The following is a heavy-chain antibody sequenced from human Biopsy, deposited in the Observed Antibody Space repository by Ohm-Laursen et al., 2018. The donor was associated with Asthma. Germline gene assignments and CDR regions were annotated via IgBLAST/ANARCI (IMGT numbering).Heavy chain of an antibody. J-gene: IGHJ4*02. CDR2: IYSGGTS. CDR1: GFAGSRGY. D-gene: IGHD3-22*01. CDR3: ARGDSSNWSHYYFDY. Sequence: SHTLSCASSGFAGSRGYMFWVRQSPRKGLEWVPVIYSGGTSHTADSVRGRFTISRDYSKNTLYLQMHSLRAEDTAVYYCARGDSSNWSHYYFDYWGQGTLVTVSS. V-gene: IGHV3-53*01.